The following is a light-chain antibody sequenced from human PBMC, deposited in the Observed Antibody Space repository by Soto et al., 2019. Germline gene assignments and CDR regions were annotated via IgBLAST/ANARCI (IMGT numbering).Light chain of an antibody. CDR3: FSYSTSSSLYV. J-gene: IGLJ1*01. CDR1: SSDVGVYNY. V-gene: IGLV2-14*01. Sequence: QSALTQPPSASGSPGQSVTISCTGTSSDVGVYNYVSWYQQHPGRAPKLLIYHVNTRPSGISNRFSGSKSGDTASLTISGLQAEDEAEYSCFSYSTSSSLYVFGSGTKLTVL. CDR2: HVN.